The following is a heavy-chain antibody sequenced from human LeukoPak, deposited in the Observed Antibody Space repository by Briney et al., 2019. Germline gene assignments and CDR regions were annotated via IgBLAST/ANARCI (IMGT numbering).Heavy chain of an antibody. V-gene: IGHV3-30*02. CDR2: IRSDESNK. D-gene: IGHD1-26*01. J-gene: IGHJ4*02. CDR1: GFTFNSYV. CDR3: ARSHQRVGIEDY. Sequence: GGSLRLSCAASGFTFNSYVMHWVRQAPGKGLEWVTFIRSDESNKYYVDSVKGRFTISRDNSKNTLYLQINSLRADDTAVYYCARSHQRVGIEDYWGQGTLVTVSS.